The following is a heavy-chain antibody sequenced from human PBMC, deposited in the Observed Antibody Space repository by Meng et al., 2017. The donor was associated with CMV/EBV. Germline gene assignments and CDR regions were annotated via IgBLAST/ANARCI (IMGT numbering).Heavy chain of an antibody. J-gene: IGHJ5*02. D-gene: IGHD2-2*02. CDR2: IIPIFGTA. Sequence: SVQVSCKASAGTFSSNAISWVRQAPGQGLEWMGGIIPIFGTANYAQKLQGRVTITTDESTSTAYMELSSLRSEDTAVYYCARDCSSTSCYMEELNWFDPWGQGTLVTVSS. CDR3: ARDCSSTSCYMEELNWFDP. CDR1: AGTFSSNA. V-gene: IGHV1-69*05.